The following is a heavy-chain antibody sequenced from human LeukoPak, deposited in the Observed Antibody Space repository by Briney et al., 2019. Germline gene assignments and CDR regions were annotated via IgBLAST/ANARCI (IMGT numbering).Heavy chain of an antibody. CDR2: IKEDGSEK. V-gene: IGHV3-7*01. J-gene: IGHJ4*02. CDR1: GFTFSSYW. CDR3: ARVGPLGMDTMRYNGFDY. D-gene: IGHD5-24*01. Sequence: GGSLRLSCAASGFTFSSYWMSWVRQAPGKGLEWVAKIKEDGSEKYYVDSVKGRFTISRDNAKNSLYLQMNSLRAEDTAVYYCARVGPLGMDTMRYNGFDYWGQGTLVTVSS.